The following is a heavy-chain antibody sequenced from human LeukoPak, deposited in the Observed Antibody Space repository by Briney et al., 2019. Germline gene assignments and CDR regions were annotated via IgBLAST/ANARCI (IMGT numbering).Heavy chain of an antibody. V-gene: IGHV3-7*03. CDR2: IKQDGSAK. CDR3: AKDTGSPADAITMEDNAFDI. CDR1: GFTFSSYW. D-gene: IGHD3-3*01. Sequence: GGSLRLSCAASGFTFSSYWMSWVRQAPGKGLEWVANIKQDGSAKYYVDSVKGRFTISRDNAKNSLDLQMESLRAEDTAVYYCAKDTGSPADAITMEDNAFDIWGQGTMVTVSS. J-gene: IGHJ3*02.